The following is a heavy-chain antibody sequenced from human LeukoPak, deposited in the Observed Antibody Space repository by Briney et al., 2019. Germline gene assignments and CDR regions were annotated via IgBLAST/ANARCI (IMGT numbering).Heavy chain of an antibody. V-gene: IGHV4-39*01. D-gene: IGHD3-3*01. J-gene: IGHJ5*02. CDR3: ASGFNFWSGYYNWYFDP. CDR2: IYYSGST. CDR1: GDSISSSTYY. Sequence: NTSETLSLTCTVSGDSISSSTYYWGWIRQPPGKGLEWIGSIYYSGSTYYNPSLNSRVTISVDTSKNQFSLKLSPVTAADTAVYYCASGFNFWSGYYNWYFDPWGQGTLVTVSS.